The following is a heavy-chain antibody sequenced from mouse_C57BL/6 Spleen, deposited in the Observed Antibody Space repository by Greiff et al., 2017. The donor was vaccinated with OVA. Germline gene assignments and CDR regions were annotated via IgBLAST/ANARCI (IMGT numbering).Heavy chain of an antibody. J-gene: IGHJ3*01. V-gene: IGHV1-26*01. CDR1: GYTFTDYY. CDR3: ACYYYGSPPFAY. CDR2: INPNNGGT. D-gene: IGHD1-1*01. Sequence: EVQLQQSGPELVKPGASVKISCKASGYTFTDYYMNWVKQSHGKSLEWIGDINPNNGGTSYNQKFKGKATLTVDKSSSTAYMELRSLTSEDSAVYYCACYYYGSPPFAYWGQGTLVTVSA.